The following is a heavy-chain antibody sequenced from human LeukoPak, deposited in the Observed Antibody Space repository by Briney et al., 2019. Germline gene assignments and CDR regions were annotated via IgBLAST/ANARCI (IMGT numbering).Heavy chain of an antibody. Sequence: GGSLRLSCAASGFTFSSYAMSWVRQAPGKGLEWVSAISGSGGSTYYADSVKGRFTISRDNSKNTLYLQMNSLRAEDTAVYYCAKVVYSSGWYGGYFDYWGQGTLVTVSS. CDR2: ISGSGGST. D-gene: IGHD6-19*01. V-gene: IGHV3-23*01. CDR1: GFTFSSYA. J-gene: IGHJ4*02. CDR3: AKVVYSSGWYGGYFDY.